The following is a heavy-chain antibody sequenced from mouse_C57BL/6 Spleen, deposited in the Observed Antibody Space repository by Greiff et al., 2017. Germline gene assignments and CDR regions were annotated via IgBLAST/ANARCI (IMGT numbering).Heavy chain of an antibody. CDR3: TRDDDGYSFAY. CDR2: IDPETGGT. V-gene: IGHV1-15*01. CDR1: GYTFTDYE. D-gene: IGHD2-3*01. Sequence: QVQLQQSGAELVRPGASVTLSCKASGYTFTDYEMHWVKQTPVHGLEWIGAIDPETGGTAYNQKFKGKAILTADKSSSTAYMELRSLTSEDSAVYYCTRDDDGYSFAYWGQGTLVTVSA. J-gene: IGHJ3*01.